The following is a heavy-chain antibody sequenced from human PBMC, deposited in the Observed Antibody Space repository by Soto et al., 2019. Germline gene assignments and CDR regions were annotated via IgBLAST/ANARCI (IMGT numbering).Heavy chain of an antibody. CDR2: ISAFNGYT. J-gene: IGHJ3*01. Sequence: ASVKVSCKASGYIFNKYGFNWVRQAPGQGLEWMGRISAFNGYTNFAQKFQGRVTLTADTSTNTAYMELSSLRSDDTAIYYCARGRGVVIPAGTPDAFDVWGQGTMVTVSS. CDR1: GYIFNKYG. CDR3: ARGRGVVIPAGTPDAFDV. D-gene: IGHD2-21*01. V-gene: IGHV1-18*01.